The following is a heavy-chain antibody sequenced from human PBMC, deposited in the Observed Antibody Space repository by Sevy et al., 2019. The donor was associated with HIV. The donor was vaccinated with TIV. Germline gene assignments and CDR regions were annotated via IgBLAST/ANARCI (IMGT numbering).Heavy chain of an antibody. CDR2: ISPNSGGT. D-gene: IGHD5-12*01. CDR1: GYTFTGYY. J-gene: IGHJ4*02. V-gene: IGHV1-2*02. CDR3: AAMSRDGYNFDY. Sequence: ASVKVSCKASGYTFTGYYMHWVRQAPGQGLEWMGGISPNSGGTNYAQKFQGRVTMTRDTSISTAYMELSRLRSDDTAVYYCAAMSRDGYNFDYWGQGTLVTVSS.